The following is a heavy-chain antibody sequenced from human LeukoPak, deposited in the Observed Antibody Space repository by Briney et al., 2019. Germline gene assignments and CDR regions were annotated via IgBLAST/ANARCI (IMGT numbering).Heavy chain of an antibody. CDR2: IYYSGTT. Sequence: SETLSLTCTVSGGSISSYYWSWIRQPPGKGLEWIEYIYYSGTTNYNPSLKSRVTMSVDTSKNQFSLRLNSVTAADTAVYFCARRFNSVWYFDYWGQGTLVTVSS. CDR1: GGSISSYY. J-gene: IGHJ4*02. CDR3: ARRFNSVWYFDY. D-gene: IGHD6-19*01. V-gene: IGHV4-59*08.